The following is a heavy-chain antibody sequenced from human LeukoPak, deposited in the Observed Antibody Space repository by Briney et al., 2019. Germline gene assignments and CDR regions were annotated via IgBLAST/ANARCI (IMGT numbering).Heavy chain of an antibody. CDR2: INPNSGGT. CDR3: ARGQDYGDFYYFDY. D-gene: IGHD4-17*01. J-gene: IGHJ4*02. Sequence: ASVKVSCKASGYTFTGYYMHWVRQAPGQGLEWMGWINPNSGGTNYAQKFQGRVTMTRDTSIGTAYMELSRLRSDDTAVYYCARGQDYGDFYYFDYWGQGTLVTVSS. CDR1: GYTFTGYY. V-gene: IGHV1-2*02.